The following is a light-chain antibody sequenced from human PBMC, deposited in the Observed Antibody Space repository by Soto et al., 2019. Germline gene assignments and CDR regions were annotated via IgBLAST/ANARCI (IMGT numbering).Light chain of an antibody. J-gene: IGKJ3*01. CDR3: QQYGSSPFT. V-gene: IGKV3-20*01. CDR2: GAS. CDR1: QDVFSNF. Sequence: ENVLTQSPGTLSLSPGESATLSCRASQDVFSNFFAWYQQKPGQAPRLLIHGASNRATGIPDRFSGSGSGTDYTLTISRLEPEDFAVYYCQQYGSSPFTFGPGTKVDIK.